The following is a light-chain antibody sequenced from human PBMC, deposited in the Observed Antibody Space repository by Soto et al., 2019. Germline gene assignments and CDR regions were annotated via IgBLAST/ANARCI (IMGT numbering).Light chain of an antibody. CDR2: EVS. CDR1: SIDVGSYNL. CDR3: CSYASSRVV. V-gene: IGLV2-23*02. J-gene: IGLJ2*01. Sequence: QSALTQPASVSGSPGQSITISCTGTSIDVGSYNLVSWYQQHPGKAPKLMIYEVSERPSGVSNRFSGSKSGNTASLTISGLQAEDEAQYYCCSYASSRVVFGGGTKVTVL.